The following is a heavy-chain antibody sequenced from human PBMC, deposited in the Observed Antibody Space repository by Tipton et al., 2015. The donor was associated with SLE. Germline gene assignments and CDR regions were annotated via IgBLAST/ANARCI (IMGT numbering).Heavy chain of an antibody. CDR1: GGSISSSSYY. CDR3: ATGIVVKFVGSLPIYAYNI. D-gene: IGHD3-16*01. J-gene: IGHJ3*02. V-gene: IGHV4-39*06. Sequence: LRLSCTVSGGSISSSSYYWAWIRQPPGKGLEWIGSIYYSGSTYYNPSLESRVTISVDTSKNQFPLKLTSVTAADTALYYCATGIVVKFVGSLPIYAYNIWGQGTMVTVSS. CDR2: IYYSGST.